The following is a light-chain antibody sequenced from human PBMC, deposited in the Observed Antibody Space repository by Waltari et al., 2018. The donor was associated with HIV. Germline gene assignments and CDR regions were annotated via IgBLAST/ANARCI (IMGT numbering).Light chain of an antibody. V-gene: IGLV2-14*01. J-gene: IGLJ3*02. CDR1: RRDVGCSHY. CDR3: SSYTNINTWV. Sequence: QAALTQPASVSGSHGHQLTISCTVTRRDVGCSHYVSSYQQHPGKAPKLLIYEVSHRPSGVSNRFSGFKSANTASLTSAGLQAEDEAYYYCSSYTNINTWVFGGGTNLAVL. CDR2: EVS.